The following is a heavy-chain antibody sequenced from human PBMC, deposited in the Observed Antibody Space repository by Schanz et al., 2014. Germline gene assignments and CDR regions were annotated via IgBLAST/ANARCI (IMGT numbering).Heavy chain of an antibody. J-gene: IGHJ4*02. CDR3: FSMHYGNSVY. D-gene: IGHD1-7*01. CDR2: VRNRRNSDII. CDR1: GFTVSDHY. Sequence: EVQLVESGGGLVQPGGSLRLSCAVSGFTVSDHYMDWVRQAPGKGLEWLGRVRNRRNSDIIEYAASVEGRFTLSRDESKNSVYLQMNSLQTDDTAVYYCFSMHYGNSVYWGQGTLVTVSS. V-gene: IGHV3-72*01.